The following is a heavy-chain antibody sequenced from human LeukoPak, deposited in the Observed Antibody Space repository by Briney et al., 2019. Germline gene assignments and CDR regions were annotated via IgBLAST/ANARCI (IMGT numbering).Heavy chain of an antibody. V-gene: IGHV1-2*02. D-gene: IGHD3-10*01. J-gene: IGHJ4*02. CDR1: GYTFTGYY. Sequence: ASVKVSCKASGYTFTGYYMHWARQAPGQGLEWMGWINPNSGGTNYAQKFQGRVTMTRDTSISTAYMELSRLRSDDTAVYYCASLGGLYYYGSGSYYPFDYWGQGTLVTVSS. CDR2: INPNSGGT. CDR3: ASLGGLYYYGSGSYYPFDY.